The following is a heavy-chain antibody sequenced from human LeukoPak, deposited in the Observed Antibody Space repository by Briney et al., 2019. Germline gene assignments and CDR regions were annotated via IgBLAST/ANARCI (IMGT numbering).Heavy chain of an antibody. J-gene: IGHJ6*02. CDR1: GFPFFYYV. Sequence: GGSPGLPFSAPGFPFFYYVLHLVRPAPGEGLGWGSGFCWDSGSIGYADSVKGRFTISRDNAKNSLYLQMNSLRAEDTALYYCAKDLYTDSGYSSLSSGMDVWGQGTTVTVSS. CDR2: FCWDSGSI. V-gene: IGHV3-9*01. D-gene: IGHD6-13*01. CDR3: AKDLYTDSGYSSLSSGMDV.